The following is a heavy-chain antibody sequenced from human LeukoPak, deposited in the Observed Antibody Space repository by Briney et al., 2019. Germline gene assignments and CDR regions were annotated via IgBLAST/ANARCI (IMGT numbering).Heavy chain of an antibody. CDR2: INHSGST. J-gene: IGHJ6*02. D-gene: IGHD2-15*01. V-gene: IGHV4-34*01. CDR1: GGSFSGYY. CDR3: VRGCCSGGSCYSYYGMDV. Sequence: SETLSLTCAVYGGSFSGYYWSWIRQPPGKGLEWIGEINHSGSTNYNPSLKSRVTISVDTSKNQFSLKLSSVTAADTAVYYCVRGCCSGGSCYSYYGMDVWGQGTTVTVSS.